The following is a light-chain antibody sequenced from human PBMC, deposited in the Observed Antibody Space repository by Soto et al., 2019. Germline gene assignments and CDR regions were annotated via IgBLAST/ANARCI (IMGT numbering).Light chain of an antibody. CDR3: QQATSFPRT. J-gene: IGKJ1*01. CDR2: AAS. CDR1: QGVTTW. V-gene: IGKV1-12*01. Sequence: DIQMTQSPSSVSASIGDRVTISCRAGQGVTTWLAWYQQKPGRVPKLLIYAASTLQSGVPSRFSGSGSGTDFTLTISSLQPEDFATYYCQQATSFPRTFGQGTKVDIK.